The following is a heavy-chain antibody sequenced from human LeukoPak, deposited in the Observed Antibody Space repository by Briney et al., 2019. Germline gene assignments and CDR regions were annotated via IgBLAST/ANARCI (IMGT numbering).Heavy chain of an antibody. CDR2: ISSDGSST. CDR3: ARAQMGAPTDY. CDR1: GFTFSSYA. D-gene: IGHD1-26*01. Sequence: GGTLGLSCAASGFTFSSYAMYWVRQAPGEGLKWVSRISSDGSSTIYADSVKGRFTISRDIAKNTLYLQMNSLRAEDTAVYYCARAQMGAPTDYWGQGTLATVSS. J-gene: IGHJ4*02. V-gene: IGHV3-74*01.